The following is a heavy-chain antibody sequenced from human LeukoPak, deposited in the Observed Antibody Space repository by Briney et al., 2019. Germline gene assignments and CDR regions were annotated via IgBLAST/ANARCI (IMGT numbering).Heavy chain of an antibody. Sequence: GGSLRLSCAASGFTFSSYAMSWVRQAPGKGLEWVSAISGSGGSTYYADSVKGRFTISRDNSKNTLYLQMNSLRAEDTAVYYCASSSRPYYDRDTWYGYWGQGTLVSVSS. D-gene: IGHD3-22*01. CDR2: ISGSGGST. CDR3: ASSSRPYYDRDTWYGY. V-gene: IGHV3-23*01. CDR1: GFTFSSYA. J-gene: IGHJ4*02.